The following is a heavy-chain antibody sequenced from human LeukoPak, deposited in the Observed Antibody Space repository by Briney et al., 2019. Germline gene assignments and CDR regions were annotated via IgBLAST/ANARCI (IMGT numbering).Heavy chain of an antibody. Sequence: SETLSLTCIVSGYSISSGYYWDWIRQPPGKGLEWIGNIYHSRSTYYNPSLKSRVTISVDTSKNQFSLKLNSVTAADTAVYYCAKNSGYYHPYYIDSWGQGTLATVSS. CDR1: GYSISSGYY. V-gene: IGHV4-38-2*02. CDR2: IYHSRST. J-gene: IGHJ4*02. CDR3: AKNSGYYHPYYIDS. D-gene: IGHD3-22*01.